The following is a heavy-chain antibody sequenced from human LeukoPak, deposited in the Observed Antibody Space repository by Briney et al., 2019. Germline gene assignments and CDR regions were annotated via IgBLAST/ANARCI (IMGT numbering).Heavy chain of an antibody. J-gene: IGHJ5*02. CDR3: AKDRTISGYTPLS. CDR2: ISGGGGNT. Sequence: PGGSLRLSCAASKFAFSSYAMSWVRQAPGKGLEWVSAISGGGGNTYYADSVKGRFTISRDNSKNTLHLQMNSLRAEDTAVYYCAKDRTISGYTPLSWGQGTLVTVSS. V-gene: IGHV3-23*01. D-gene: IGHD3-3*01. CDR1: KFAFSSYA.